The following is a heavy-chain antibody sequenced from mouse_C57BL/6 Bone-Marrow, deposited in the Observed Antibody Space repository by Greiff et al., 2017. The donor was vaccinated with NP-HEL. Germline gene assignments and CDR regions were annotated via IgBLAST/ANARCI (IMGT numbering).Heavy chain of an antibody. V-gene: IGHV6-6*01. D-gene: IGHD1-1*01. Sequence: DVKLQESGGGLVQPGGSMKLSCAASGFTFTDAWMDWVRQSPEKGLEWVAEIRNKANNHATYYAESVKGRFTISRDDSKSSVYLQMNSLRAEDTGIYYCTRRYYYGSRGYFDYWGQGTTLTVSS. CDR1: GFTFTDAW. CDR2: IRNKANNHAT. J-gene: IGHJ2*01. CDR3: TRRYYYGSRGYFDY.